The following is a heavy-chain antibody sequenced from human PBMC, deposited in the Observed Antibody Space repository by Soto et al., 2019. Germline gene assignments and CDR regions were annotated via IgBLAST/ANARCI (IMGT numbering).Heavy chain of an antibody. CDR3: AFPLGASSSAPEAFDY. J-gene: IGHJ4*01. CDR2: ISYDGSNK. Sequence: QVQLVESGGGVVQPGRSLRLSCAASGFTFSRYGMHWVRQAPGKGLEWVAVISYDGSNKYYADSVRGRFTISRDNSKNTLYLQQNSLRAADTAVYYRAFPLGASSSAPEAFDYWGHGTLVTVSS. D-gene: IGHD6-6*01. V-gene: IGHV3-30*03. CDR1: GFTFSRYG.